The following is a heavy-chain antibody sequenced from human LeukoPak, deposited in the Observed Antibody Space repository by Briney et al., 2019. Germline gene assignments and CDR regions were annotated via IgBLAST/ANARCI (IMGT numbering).Heavy chain of an antibody. J-gene: IGHJ4*02. CDR1: GFTFSNYW. CDR3: AREGRGYSYAFEY. V-gene: IGHV3-74*01. D-gene: IGHD5-18*01. Sequence: GGSLRLSCAASGFTFSNYWMHWVRQAPGKGLVWVSRINSDGSSTTYADSVKGRFTISRDNGQNTLYLQMNSLRAEDTAVHYCAREGRGYSYAFEYWGQGTLVTVSS. CDR2: INSDGSST.